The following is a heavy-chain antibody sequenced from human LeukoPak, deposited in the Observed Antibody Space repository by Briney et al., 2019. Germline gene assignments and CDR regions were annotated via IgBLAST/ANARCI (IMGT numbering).Heavy chain of an antibody. CDR2: IYPGDSDT. CDR3: ARPGTSSGYLIDY. J-gene: IGHJ4*02. Sequence: GESLKISCKGSGYSFTSYWIGWVRQMPGKGPEWMGIIYPGDSDTRYSPSFQGQVTISADKSISTAYLQWSSLKASDTAMCYCARPGTSSGYLIDYWGQGTLVTVSS. CDR1: GYSFTSYW. V-gene: IGHV5-51*01. D-gene: IGHD3-22*01.